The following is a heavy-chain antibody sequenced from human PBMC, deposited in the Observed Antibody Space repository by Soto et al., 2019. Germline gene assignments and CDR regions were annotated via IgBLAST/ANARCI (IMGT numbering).Heavy chain of an antibody. V-gene: IGHV1-2*04. Sequence: ASVKVSCKASGYTFTGYYMHWVRQAPGQGLEWMGWINPNSGGTNYAQKFQGWVTMTRDTSISTACMELSRLRSDDTAVYYCARGGTPAPYDILTGYYSPPNWWFDPWGQGTLVTVSS. CDR1: GYTFTGYY. D-gene: IGHD3-9*01. CDR2: INPNSGGT. CDR3: ARGGTPAPYDILTGYYSPPNWWFDP. J-gene: IGHJ5*02.